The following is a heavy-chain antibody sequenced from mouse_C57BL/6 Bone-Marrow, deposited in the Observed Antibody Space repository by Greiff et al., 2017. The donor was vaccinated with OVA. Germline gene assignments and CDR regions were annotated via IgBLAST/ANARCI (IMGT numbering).Heavy chain of an antibody. D-gene: IGHD2-2*01. CDR3: ASAMVTSDY. CDR2: IYPGDGDT. J-gene: IGHJ2*01. CDR1: GYAFSSSW. V-gene: IGHV1-82*01. Sequence: VQGVESGPELVKPGASVKISCKASGYAFSSSWMNWVKQRPGKGLEWIGRIYPGDGDTNYNGKFKGKATLTADKSSSTAYMQLSSLTSEDSAVYFCASAMVTSDYWGQGTTLTVSS.